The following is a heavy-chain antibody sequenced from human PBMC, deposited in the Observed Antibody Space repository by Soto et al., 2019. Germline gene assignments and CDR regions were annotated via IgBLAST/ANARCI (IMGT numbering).Heavy chain of an antibody. V-gene: IGHV3-30-3*01. J-gene: IGHJ3*02. D-gene: IGHD6-6*01. CDR2: ISFDGSNK. Sequence: GGSLRLSCADSGFTFSSYAMQWVRQGPGKGLEWVAAISFDGSNKYDADSVKGRFSISRDNPKNTLYLQMNILRVEDTSVFYCARYGLRFSIAARRTAFDMWCQVTRVTVSS. CDR1: GFTFSSYA. CDR3: ARYGLRFSIAARRTAFDM.